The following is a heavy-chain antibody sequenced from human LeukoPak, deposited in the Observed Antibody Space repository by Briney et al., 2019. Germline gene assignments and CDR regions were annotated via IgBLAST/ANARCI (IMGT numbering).Heavy chain of an antibody. CDR1: GITVSSNY. CDR2: ISGSGGST. D-gene: IGHD4-17*01. V-gene: IGHV3-23*01. Sequence: PGGSLRLSCAASGITVSSNYMSWVRQAPGKGLEWVSLISGSGGSTYYADSVKGRFTVSRDNSKNTEYLQMNSLRAEDTAIYYCAKDDDDGDHVVVDHWGQGTLVTVSS. CDR3: AKDDDDGDHVVVDH. J-gene: IGHJ4*02.